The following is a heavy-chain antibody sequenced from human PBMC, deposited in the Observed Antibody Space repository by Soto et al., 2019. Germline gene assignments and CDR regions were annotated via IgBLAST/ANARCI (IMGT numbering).Heavy chain of an antibody. CDR2: IYYSGST. D-gene: IGHD5-12*01. CDR3: ARRNSGYDY. Sequence: TSETLSLTCTVSGGSISSGGYYWSWIRQHPGKGLEWIGCIYYSGSTNYNPSLKSRVTISVDTSKNQFSLKLSSVTAADTAVYYCARRNSGYDYWGQGTLVTVSS. V-gene: IGHV4-61*08. J-gene: IGHJ4*02. CDR1: GGSISSGGYY.